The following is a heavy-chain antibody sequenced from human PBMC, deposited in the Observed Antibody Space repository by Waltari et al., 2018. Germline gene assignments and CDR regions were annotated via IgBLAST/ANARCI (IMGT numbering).Heavy chain of an antibody. J-gene: IGHJ4*02. CDR2: IYTSGST. Sequence: QVQLQESGPGLVKPSETLSLTCTVSGGSISSYYWSWIRQPAGKGLEWIGRIYTSGSTNYNPSLKSRVTMSVDTSKNQFSLKLSSVTAADTAVYYCARGLYYDSSGYYYGYFDYWGQGTLVTVSS. V-gene: IGHV4-4*07. D-gene: IGHD3-22*01. CDR1: GGSISSYY. CDR3: ARGLYYDSSGYYYGYFDY.